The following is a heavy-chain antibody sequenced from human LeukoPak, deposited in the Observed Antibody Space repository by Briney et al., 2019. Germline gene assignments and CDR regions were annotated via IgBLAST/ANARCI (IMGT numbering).Heavy chain of an antibody. CDR1: GFTFSSYA. Sequence: GRSLRLSCAASGFTFSSYAMHWVRQAPGKGLEWVAVISYDGSNKYYADSVKGRFTISRDNSKNTLYPQMNSLRAEDTAVYYCARAGIVGAITYYYYYYMDVWGKGTTVTVSS. CDR2: ISYDGSNK. CDR3: ARAGIVGAITYYYYYYMDV. J-gene: IGHJ6*03. V-gene: IGHV3-30*04. D-gene: IGHD1-26*01.